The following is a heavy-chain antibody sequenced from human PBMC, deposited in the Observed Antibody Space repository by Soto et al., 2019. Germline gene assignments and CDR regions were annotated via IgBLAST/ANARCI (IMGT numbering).Heavy chain of an antibody. Sequence: GGSLRLSCAASGFTFSSYAMSWVRQAPGKGLEWVSAISGSGGSTYYADSVKGRFTISRDNSKNTLYLQMNSLRAEDTAVYYWAKRYYGAYVEYWGQGTLVTVSS. CDR1: GFTFSSYA. J-gene: IGHJ4*02. D-gene: IGHD3-3*01. CDR2: ISGSGGST. CDR3: AKRYYGAYVEY. V-gene: IGHV3-23*01.